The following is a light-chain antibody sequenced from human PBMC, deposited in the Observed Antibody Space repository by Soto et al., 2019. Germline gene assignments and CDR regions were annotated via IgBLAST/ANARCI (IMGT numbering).Light chain of an antibody. CDR3: SSYGSSITVV. Sequence: QSALTQPASVSGSPGQSITISCTGTSSDVGGYNYVSWYQQHPGKAPKLMIYEVSNRPSGVSNRFSGSKSCNTASLTISGLQAEDEGDYYCSSYGSSITVVFGGGTKLTVL. J-gene: IGLJ2*01. CDR2: EVS. CDR1: SSDVGGYNY. V-gene: IGLV2-14*01.